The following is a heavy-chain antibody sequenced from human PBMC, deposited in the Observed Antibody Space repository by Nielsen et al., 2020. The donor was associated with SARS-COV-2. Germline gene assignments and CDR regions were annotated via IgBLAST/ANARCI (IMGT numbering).Heavy chain of an antibody. CDR2: INTNTGNP. D-gene: IGHD3-3*01. V-gene: IGHV7-4-1*02. CDR3: ARVYYDFWGLHSYYYYMDV. J-gene: IGHJ6*03. Sequence: WVRQAPGQGLEWMGWINTNTGNPTYAQGFTGRFVFSLDTSVSTAYLQISSLKAEDTAVYYCARVYYDFWGLHSYYYYMDVWGKGTTVTVSS.